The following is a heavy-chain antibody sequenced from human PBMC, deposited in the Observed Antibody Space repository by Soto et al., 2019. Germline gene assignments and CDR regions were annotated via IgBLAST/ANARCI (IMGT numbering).Heavy chain of an antibody. D-gene: IGHD5-18*01. V-gene: IGHV1-24*01. J-gene: IGHJ4*02. CDR3: ATGKSLQLSFDY. CDR2: FDPEDGET. CDR1: GYTLTELS. Sequence: ASVKVSCKVSGYTLTELSMHWVRQAPGKGLEWMGGFDPEDGETIYAQKFQGRVTMTEDTSTDTAYMELSSLRSEDTAVYYCATGKSLQLSFDYSGQGTLVTVSS.